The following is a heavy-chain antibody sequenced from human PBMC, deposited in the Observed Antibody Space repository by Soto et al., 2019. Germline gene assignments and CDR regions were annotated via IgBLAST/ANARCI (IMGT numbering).Heavy chain of an antibody. J-gene: IGHJ6*02. CDR1: GFTFRTYG. CDR2: ISFSSRDI. CDR3: ARTGYCSGGSCSDLYYYYAMDV. V-gene: IGHV3-48*01. D-gene: IGHD2-15*01. Sequence: GGSQRLSCTASGFTFRTYGMNWVRQAPGKGLEWVSYISFSSRDIYYADSVKGRFTISRDNAKNSLYLQMDSLRAEDTAVYYCARTGYCSGGSCSDLYYYYAMDVWGQGTTVTVSS.